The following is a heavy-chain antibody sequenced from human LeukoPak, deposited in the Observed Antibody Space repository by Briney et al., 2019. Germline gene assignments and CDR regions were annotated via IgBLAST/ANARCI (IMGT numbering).Heavy chain of an antibody. D-gene: IGHD3-16*02. CDR3: ARSIVDYYYMDV. CDR1: GFTFSSYS. CDR2: ISSSSSYI. J-gene: IGHJ6*03. V-gene: IGHV3-21*01. Sequence: KTGGSLRLSCAASGFTFSSYSMNWVRQAPGKGLEWVSSISSSSSYIYYADSVKGRFTISRDNAKNSLYLQMNSLRAEDTAVYYCARSIVDYYYMDVWGKGTTVTVSS.